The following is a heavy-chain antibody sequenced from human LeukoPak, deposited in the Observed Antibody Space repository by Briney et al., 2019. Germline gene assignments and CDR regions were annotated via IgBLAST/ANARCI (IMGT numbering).Heavy chain of an antibody. CDR2: IYYSGST. CDR3: ASGAYSYYYMDV. J-gene: IGHJ6*03. Sequence: SETLSLTCTVSGGSISRYYWSWIRQPPGKGLEWIGYIYYSGSTNYNPSLKSRVTISVDTSKNQFSLKLSSVTAADTAVYYCASGAYSYYYMDVWGKGTTVTISS. V-gene: IGHV4-59*01. CDR1: GGSISRYY. D-gene: IGHD4-11*01.